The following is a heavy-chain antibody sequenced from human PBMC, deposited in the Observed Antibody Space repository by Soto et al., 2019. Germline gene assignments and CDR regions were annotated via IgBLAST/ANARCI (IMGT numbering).Heavy chain of an antibody. CDR2: INAGNGNT. CDR1: GYTFTSYA. Sequence: QVQLVQSGAEVKKHGASVKVSCKASGYTFTSYAMHWLRQAPGQRLEWMGWINAGNGNTKYSQKFQGRVTITRDTSPSTAYMELSSLRSEDTAVYYCAREPLIADVGYFDYWGQGTLVTVSS. CDR3: AREPLIADVGYFDY. V-gene: IGHV1-3*01. D-gene: IGHD6-13*01. J-gene: IGHJ4*02.